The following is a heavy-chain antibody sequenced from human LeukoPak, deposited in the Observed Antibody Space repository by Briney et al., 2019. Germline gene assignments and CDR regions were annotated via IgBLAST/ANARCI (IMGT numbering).Heavy chain of an antibody. CDR1: GYTFSSYG. Sequence: ASVKVSCKASGYTFSSYGISWVRQAPGQGLEWMGWISTYNGNTNYAQKLQGRVTITADTSTDTAYMELSSLRSEDTAVYYCATDVVVVPAAIGYYYYYYMDVWGKGTTVTVSS. V-gene: IGHV1-18*01. CDR3: ATDVVVVPAAIGYYYYYYMDV. CDR2: ISTYNGNT. D-gene: IGHD2-2*02. J-gene: IGHJ6*03.